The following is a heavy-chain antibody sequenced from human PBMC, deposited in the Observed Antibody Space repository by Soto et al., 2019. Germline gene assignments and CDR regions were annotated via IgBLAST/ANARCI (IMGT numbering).Heavy chain of an antibody. V-gene: IGHV1-2*02. CDR3: ARGGGVGVAGSAAFDM. D-gene: IGHD3-3*01. J-gene: IGHJ3*02. Sequence: QLHLVQSGAVVKKPGASVTVSCSASGYPVTAYYMHWVRQAPGRGLEWMGGINPATGAAKYTQTFQGRVPVTRDPSPSTVFMELSGLTSEDTAVFYCARGGGVGVAGSAAFDMWGQGTLVTVSS. CDR2: INPATGAA. CDR1: GYPVTAYY.